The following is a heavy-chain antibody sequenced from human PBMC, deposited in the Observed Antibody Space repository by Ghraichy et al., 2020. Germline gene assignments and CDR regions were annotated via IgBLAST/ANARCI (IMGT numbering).Heavy chain of an antibody. CDR1: GDSISTGGYY. V-gene: IGHV4-31*03. Sequence: SETLSLTCSVSGDSISTGGYYWSWIRQHPRKGLEWIGYIYFSGNTKSNPSLKSRVTISVDTSKNQFSLKLSSVTAADTAVYYCARTRIQLWFDYWGQGTLVTVSS. CDR3: ARTRIQLWFDY. J-gene: IGHJ5*01. CDR2: IYFSGNT. D-gene: IGHD5-18*01.